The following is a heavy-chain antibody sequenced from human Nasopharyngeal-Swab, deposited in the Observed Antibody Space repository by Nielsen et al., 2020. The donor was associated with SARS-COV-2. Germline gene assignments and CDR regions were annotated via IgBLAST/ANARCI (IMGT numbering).Heavy chain of an antibody. CDR3: ARVLEYSSSQPWFDP. J-gene: IGHJ5*02. Sequence: WVRQAPGQGLEWMGCISAYNGNTNYAPKLPGRVTMTTDTSTSTAYMELRSLRSGDTAVYYCARVLEYSSSQPWFDPWGQGTLVTVSS. V-gene: IGHV1-18*01. D-gene: IGHD6-13*01. CDR2: ISAYNGNT.